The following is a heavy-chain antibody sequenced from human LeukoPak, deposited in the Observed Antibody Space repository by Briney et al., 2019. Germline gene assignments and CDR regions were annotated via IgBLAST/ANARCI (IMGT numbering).Heavy chain of an antibody. Sequence: GRSLRLSCAASGFTFSSYAMHWVRQAPGKGLEWVAVISYDGSNKYYADSVKGRFTISRDNSKNTLYLQMNSLRAEDTAVYYCARDGTYYDILTGYSDYYYYGMDVWGEGTTVTVSS. CDR3: ARDGTYYDILTGYSDYYYYGMDV. D-gene: IGHD3-9*01. CDR2: ISYDGSNK. CDR1: GFTFSSYA. V-gene: IGHV3-30*04. J-gene: IGHJ6*04.